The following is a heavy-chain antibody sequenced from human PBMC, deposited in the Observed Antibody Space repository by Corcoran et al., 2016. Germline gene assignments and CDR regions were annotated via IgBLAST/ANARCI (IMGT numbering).Heavy chain of an antibody. J-gene: IGHJ5*02. V-gene: IGHV3-74*01. CDR1: GFTFSSYW. Sequence: EVQLVESGGGLVQPGGSLRLSCAASGFTFSSYWMHWVRQAPGKGLVWVSRINSDGSSTSYADSVKGRFTISRDNAKNTLYLQMNSLRAEDTAVYYCASAVVLSGDSYGYSPWGQGTLVTVSS. CDR3: ASAVVLSGDSYGYSP. D-gene: IGHD5-18*01. CDR2: INSDGSST.